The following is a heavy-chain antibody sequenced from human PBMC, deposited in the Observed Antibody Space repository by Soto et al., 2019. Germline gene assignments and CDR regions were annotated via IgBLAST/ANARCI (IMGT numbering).Heavy chain of an antibody. Sequence: QITLRESGPTLVKPTETLTLTCTFSGFSLSSSGVGVGWIRQPPGGALEWLALIYWDDDERYNPSLKNRLTITKDTSKNQVVLRMTNVDPVDTGTYYCTHHSLAWFDPWGKGTLVTVSS. CDR1: GFSLSSSGVG. CDR3: THHSLAWFDP. D-gene: IGHD3-16*01. CDR2: IYWDDDE. V-gene: IGHV2-5*02. J-gene: IGHJ5*02.